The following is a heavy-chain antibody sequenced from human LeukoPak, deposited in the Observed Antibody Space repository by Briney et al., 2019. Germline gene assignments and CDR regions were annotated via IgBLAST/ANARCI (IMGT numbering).Heavy chain of an antibody. CDR2: IDGPTFRT. D-gene: IGHD6-19*01. CDR3: VRVRGIRYRTGWYHYFDF. V-gene: IGHV3-23*01. CDR1: GFTFSNYA. Sequence: GGSLRLSCAASGFTFSNYAMHWVRQAPGKGLEWVSTIDGPTFRTHYADSVMGRFAISRDNSKNTLYLQMNSLRAEDTAVYYCVRVRGIRYRTGWYHYFDFWGQGTLVTVSS. J-gene: IGHJ4*02.